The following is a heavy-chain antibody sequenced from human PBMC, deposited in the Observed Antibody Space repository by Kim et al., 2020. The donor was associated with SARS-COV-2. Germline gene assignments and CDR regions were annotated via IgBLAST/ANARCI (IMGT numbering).Heavy chain of an antibody. Sequence: GGSLRLSCAASGFTVSSNYMSWVRQAPGKGLEWVSVIYSGGSTYYADSVKGRFTISRDNSKNTLYLQMNSLRAEDTAVYYCARATYYYDSSGYHRPDAFDIWGQGTMVTVSS. J-gene: IGHJ3*02. CDR1: GFTVSSNY. V-gene: IGHV3-53*01. D-gene: IGHD3-22*01. CDR2: IYSGGST. CDR3: ARATYYYDSSGYHRPDAFDI.